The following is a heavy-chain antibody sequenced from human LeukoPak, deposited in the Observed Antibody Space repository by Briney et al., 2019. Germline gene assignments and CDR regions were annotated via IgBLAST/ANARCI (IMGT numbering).Heavy chain of an antibody. Sequence: SETLSLTCTVSGGSISSYYWSWIRQPPGKGLEWIGYIYYSGSTNYNPSLKSRATISVDTSKNQFSLKLSSVTAADTAVYYCARDSGYTGWFDPWGQGTLVTVSS. CDR3: ARDSGYTGWFDP. CDR1: GGSISSYY. CDR2: IYYSGST. D-gene: IGHD5-24*01. V-gene: IGHV4-59*01. J-gene: IGHJ5*02.